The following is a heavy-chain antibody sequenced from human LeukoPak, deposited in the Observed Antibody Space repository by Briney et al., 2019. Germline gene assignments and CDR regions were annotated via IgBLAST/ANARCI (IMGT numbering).Heavy chain of an antibody. CDR3: AGYASSGRRDAFDI. J-gene: IGHJ3*02. D-gene: IGHD3-22*01. V-gene: IGHV1-69*13. CDR2: IIPIFGTA. Sequence: SVKVSCKASVDTFSNYAITWVRQAPGQGLEWMGGIIPIFGTANYAQKFQGRVTITADESTSTAYMELSSLRSEDTAVYYCAGYASSGRRDAFDIWGQGTMVTVSS. CDR1: VDTFSNYA.